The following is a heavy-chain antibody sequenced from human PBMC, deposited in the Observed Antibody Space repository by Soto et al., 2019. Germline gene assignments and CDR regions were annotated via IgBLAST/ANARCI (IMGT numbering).Heavy chain of an antibody. CDR2: IYHSGST. J-gene: IGHJ4*02. CDR3: ARGQVVAAQH. V-gene: IGHV4-30-2*01. Sequence: QLQLQESGSGLVKPSQTLSLTCAVSGGSISSGGYSWSWIRQPPGKGLEWIGYIYHSGSTYYNPSLKSRVTISVERSNNQFSLKLSSVTDADRAVYYCARGQVVAAQHWGQGTLVTVSS. D-gene: IGHD2-15*01. CDR1: GGSISSGGYS.